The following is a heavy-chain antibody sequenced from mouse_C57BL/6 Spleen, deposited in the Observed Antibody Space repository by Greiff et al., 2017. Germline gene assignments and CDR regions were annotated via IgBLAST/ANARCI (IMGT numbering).Heavy chain of an antibody. CDR3: ARSHYYGSSSWYFDV. J-gene: IGHJ1*03. CDR2: INPSNGGT. CDR1: GYTFTSYW. D-gene: IGHD1-1*01. V-gene: IGHV1-53*01. Sequence: VQLQQTGTELVKPGASVKLSCKASGYTFTSYWMHWVKQRPGQGLEWIGNINPSNGGTNYNEKFKSKATLTVDKSSSTAYMQLSSLTSEDSAVYYCARSHYYGSSSWYFDVWGTGTTVTVSS.